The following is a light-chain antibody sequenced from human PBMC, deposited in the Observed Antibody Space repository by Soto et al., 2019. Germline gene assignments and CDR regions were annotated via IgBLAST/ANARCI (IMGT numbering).Light chain of an antibody. V-gene: IGKV3-20*01. Sequence: EIVLTQSPGTLSLSPGEMASLSCRASQSVISDFLAWYQQKRGQPPRLLTYDASKRATGIPARFSGGGSGTAFTLPISRVEPEDSAVYYCQQTFPSPRTLGQGTRLEIK. CDR2: DAS. CDR3: QQTFPSPRT. J-gene: IGKJ2*01. CDR1: QSVISDF.